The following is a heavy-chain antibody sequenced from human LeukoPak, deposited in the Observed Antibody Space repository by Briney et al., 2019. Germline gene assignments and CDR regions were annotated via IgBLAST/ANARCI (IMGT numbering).Heavy chain of an antibody. CDR1: GYTFTNYA. J-gene: IGHJ4*02. D-gene: IGHD3-16*02. V-gene: IGHV7-4-1*02. CDR3: ARAYQRLGELSLPDY. Sequence: ASVKVSCMASGYTFTNYAMNWVRQAPGQGLEWMGWINPNTGNPTYAQGFTGRFVFSLDTSVSTTYLQISSLKAEDTALYYCARAYQRLGELSLPDYWGQGTLVTVSS. CDR2: INPNTGNP.